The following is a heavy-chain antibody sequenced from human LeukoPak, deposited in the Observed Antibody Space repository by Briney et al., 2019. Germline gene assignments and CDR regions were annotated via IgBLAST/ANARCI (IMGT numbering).Heavy chain of an antibody. Sequence: ASVNVSCKASGYTFTGYYMHWVRQAPGQGLEWMGWINPNSGGTNYAQKFQGRVTMTRDTSISTAYMELSSLRSDDTAVYYCARPTTVSDYDDCDIWGQGTKVTVSS. CDR2: INPNSGGT. D-gene: IGHD4-17*01. CDR3: ARPTTVSDYDDCDI. CDR1: GYTFTGYY. J-gene: IGHJ3*02. V-gene: IGHV1-2*02.